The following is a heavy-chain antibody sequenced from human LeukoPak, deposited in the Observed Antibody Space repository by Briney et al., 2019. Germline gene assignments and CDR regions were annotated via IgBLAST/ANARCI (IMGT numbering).Heavy chain of an antibody. D-gene: IGHD7-27*01. J-gene: IGHJ2*01. Sequence: GESLKISCKGSGYSFTSYWIGWVRQMPGKGLEWMGIIYPGDSDTRYSPSFQGQVTISADKSISTAYLQWSSLKASDTAMYYYAKTGDKSNWYFDLWGRGTLVTVSS. CDR2: IYPGDSDT. CDR1: GYSFTSYW. CDR3: AKTGDKSNWYFDL. V-gene: IGHV5-51*01.